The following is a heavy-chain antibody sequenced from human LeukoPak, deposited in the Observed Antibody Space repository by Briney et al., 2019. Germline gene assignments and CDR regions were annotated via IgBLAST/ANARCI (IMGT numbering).Heavy chain of an antibody. J-gene: IGHJ4*02. CDR2: IYSGDTT. D-gene: IGHD6-13*01. V-gene: IGHV3-66*01. CDR1: GFTVSSNY. CDR3: ARDNGDSSSDDY. Sequence: GGSLRLSCAASGFTVSSNYMNWVRQAPGKGLEWVSVIYSGDTTYYEDSVKGRFTISRDNSKNTLYLQMNSLRAEDTAMYYCARDNGDSSSDDYWGQGTLVTVSS.